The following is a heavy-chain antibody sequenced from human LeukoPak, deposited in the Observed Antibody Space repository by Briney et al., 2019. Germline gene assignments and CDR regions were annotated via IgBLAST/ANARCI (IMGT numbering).Heavy chain of an antibody. D-gene: IGHD6-19*01. V-gene: IGHV3-48*03. CDR2: IGASSTPK. J-gene: IGHJ4*02. Sequence: GGPLRLSCVVSGFPFSFYELNWVRQAPGKGLEWVSNIGASSTPKYYADSVKGRFSISRDNAKSSLYLQMNSLRVEDTAVYYCALLAVASDFDYWGQGALVTVSS. CDR3: ALLAVASDFDY. CDR1: GFPFSFYE.